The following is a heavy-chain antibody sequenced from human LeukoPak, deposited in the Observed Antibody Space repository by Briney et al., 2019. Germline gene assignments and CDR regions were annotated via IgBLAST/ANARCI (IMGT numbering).Heavy chain of an antibody. Sequence: GGSLRLSCAASGFTFSSYEMNWVRQAPGKGLEWVSYISSSSSTIYYADSVKGRSTISRDNAKNSLYLQMNSLRAEDTAVYYCASTHDYGDYVGYWGQGTLVTVSS. D-gene: IGHD4-17*01. CDR2: ISSSSSTI. V-gene: IGHV3-48*01. J-gene: IGHJ4*02. CDR1: GFTFSSYE. CDR3: ASTHDYGDYVGY.